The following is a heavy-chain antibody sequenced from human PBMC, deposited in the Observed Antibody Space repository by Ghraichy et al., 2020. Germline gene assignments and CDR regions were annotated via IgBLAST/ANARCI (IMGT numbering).Heavy chain of an antibody. CDR2: ISWGGHAT. Sequence: GGSLRLSCAASGFIFEDHTMYWVRQAPGQGLEWISLISWGGHATYYADSVKGRFTVSRDNSKNSLYLQMNSLRTEDTAFYYCAKDGWGSAFDVWGQGTMVIVAS. CDR1: GFIFEDHT. D-gene: IGHD7-27*01. CDR3: AKDGWGSAFDV. J-gene: IGHJ3*01. V-gene: IGHV3-43*01.